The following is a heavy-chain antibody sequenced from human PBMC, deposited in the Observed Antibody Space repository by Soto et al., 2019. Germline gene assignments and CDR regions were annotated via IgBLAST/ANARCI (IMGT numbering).Heavy chain of an antibody. D-gene: IGHD6-13*01. CDR2: INPASGST. V-gene: IGHV1-46*01. Sequence: QVQLVQSGAEGKKPGASVNVSCRTSGYTFTHYYIHLVRQAPGQGLEWLGIINPASGSTNYAQDFQGRVTLTMDTSTTTVYMELSGLRAEDTAIFYCARDLAAGDHWGQGTLVTVSS. CDR3: ARDLAAGDH. CDR1: GYTFTHYY. J-gene: IGHJ4*02.